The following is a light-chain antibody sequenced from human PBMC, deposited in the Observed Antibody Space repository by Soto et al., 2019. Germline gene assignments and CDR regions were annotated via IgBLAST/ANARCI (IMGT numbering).Light chain of an antibody. V-gene: IGLV2-23*03. J-gene: IGLJ2*01. CDR3: WSYAGNTIFV. CDR1: SSDVGGYNF. CDR2: EGS. Sequence: QSVLTQPASVSGSPGQSITISCTGTSSDVGGYNFVSWYQQQPGKAPKLMIYEGSKRPSGVSNRFSGSKSGNTASLTISGLQAEDEAYYYCWSYAGNTIFVFGGGTKLTVL.